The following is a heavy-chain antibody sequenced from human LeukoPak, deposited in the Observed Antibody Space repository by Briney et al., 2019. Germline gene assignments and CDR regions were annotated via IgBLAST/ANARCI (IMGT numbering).Heavy chain of an antibody. D-gene: IGHD6-13*01. CDR2: INPSGGST. CDR3: ARDNVWDSSSWYNWFDP. CDR1: GYTFTSYY. Sequence: ASVKVSCKASGYTFTSYYMHWVRQAPGQGLEWMGIINPSGGSTSYALKFQGRVTMTRDMSTSTVYMELSSLRSEDTAVYYCARDNVWDSSSWYNWFDPWGQGTLVTVSS. J-gene: IGHJ5*02. V-gene: IGHV1-46*01.